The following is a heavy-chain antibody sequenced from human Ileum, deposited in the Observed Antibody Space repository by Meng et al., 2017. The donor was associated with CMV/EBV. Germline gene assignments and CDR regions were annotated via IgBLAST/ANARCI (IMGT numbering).Heavy chain of an antibody. V-gene: IGHV4-39*01. CDR1: ISSRLYY. Sequence: ISSRLYYWGLIRLPPGKGLECIGSIYYSGRTYYNPSLKSRVTISVDTSKNQFSLKLSSVTAADTAVYYCARRGREVVIAATHWYLDLWGRGTLVTVSS. D-gene: IGHD2-21*01. CDR2: IYYSGRT. J-gene: IGHJ2*01. CDR3: ARRGREVVIAATHWYLDL.